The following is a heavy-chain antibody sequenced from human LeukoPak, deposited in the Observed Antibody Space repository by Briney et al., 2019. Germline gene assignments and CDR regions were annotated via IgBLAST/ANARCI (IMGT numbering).Heavy chain of an antibody. D-gene: IGHD1-1*01. CDR3: ARDLGHERRGGFFES. CDR2: IHVSGVT. V-gene: IGHV4-4*07. Sequence: PSETLSLTCSVSGGSISSDYWNWIRQPAGKGLEFIGRIHVSGVTNYSPSLGGRVTMSVDRSKNQFSLNLNSATAADTAVYYCARDLGHERRGGFFESWGQGTLVTVSS. CDR1: GGSISSDY. J-gene: IGHJ4*02.